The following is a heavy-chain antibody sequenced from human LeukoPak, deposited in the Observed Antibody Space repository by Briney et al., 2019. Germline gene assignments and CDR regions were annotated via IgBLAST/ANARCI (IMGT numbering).Heavy chain of an antibody. CDR1: GSTFSSYA. D-gene: IGHD6-19*01. CDR3: AKRAIAVAAYYFDY. J-gene: IGHJ4*02. Sequence: GGSLRLSCAASGSTFSSYAMSWVRQVPGKGLEWVSAISGGGGTTYYADSVKGRFTISRDNSKNTLYLQMNSLTAEDTALYYCAKRAIAVAAYYFDYWGQGTLVTVSS. V-gene: IGHV3-23*01. CDR2: ISGGGGTT.